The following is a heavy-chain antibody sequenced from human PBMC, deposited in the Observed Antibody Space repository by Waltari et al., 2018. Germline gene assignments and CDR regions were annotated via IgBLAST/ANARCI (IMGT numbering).Heavy chain of an antibody. V-gene: IGHV1-2*06. CDR3: ARHVAAAGGYDY. J-gene: IGHJ4*02. CDR2: INPNSGGT. D-gene: IGHD6-13*01. Sequence: QVQLVQSGAEVKKPGASVKVSCKASGYTFTGYYMHWVRQAPGQGLEWMGRINPNSGGTNYAQKCQGRVTMTRDTSISTAYMELSRLRSDDTAVYYCARHVAAAGGYDYWGQGTLVTVSS. CDR1: GYTFTGYY.